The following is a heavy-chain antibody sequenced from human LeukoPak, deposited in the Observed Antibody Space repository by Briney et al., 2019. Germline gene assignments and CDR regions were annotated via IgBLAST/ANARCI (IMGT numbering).Heavy chain of an antibody. CDR2: IFYSGNT. CDR1: GGSVSSGSYY. D-gene: IGHD7-27*01. J-gene: IGHJ4*02. V-gene: IGHV4-61*01. CDR3: ARVPLGITHFDY. Sequence: SETLSLTCTVSGGSVSSGSYYWSWIRQPPGRGLEWIGYIFYSGNTNYNPSLKSRVTISVDTTKNQFSLKLSSVTAADTAVYYCARVPLGITHFDYWGQGTLVTVSS.